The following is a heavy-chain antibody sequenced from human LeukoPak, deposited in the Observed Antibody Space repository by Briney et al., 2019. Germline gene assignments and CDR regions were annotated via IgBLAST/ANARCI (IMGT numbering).Heavy chain of an antibody. V-gene: IGHV3-7*03. D-gene: IGHD3-22*01. J-gene: IGHJ4*02. CDR3: AKEGEGHITMKALLTRDLDY. CDR1: GFTFSSHW. CDR2: INQDGTEQ. Sequence: GGSLRLSCAASGFTFSSHWMSWVRQAPGKGLEWVANINQDGTEQYYVDSVKGRFTISRDNAKNSLYLQMNSLKAEDTAVYYCAKEGEGHITMKALLTRDLDYWGQGTLVTVSS.